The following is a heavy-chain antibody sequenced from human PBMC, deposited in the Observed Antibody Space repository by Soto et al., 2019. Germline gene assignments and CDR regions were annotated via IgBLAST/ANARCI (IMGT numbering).Heavy chain of an antibody. CDR2: IHPGGSDT. CDR3: ARQDGSALFFFDL. J-gene: IGHJ4*02. CDR1: GYNFIYW. V-gene: IGHV5-51*01. D-gene: IGHD6-19*01. Sequence: GESLKISCKGSGYNFIYWIAWVRQMPGRGLEWMGVIHPGGSDTRYSPSFQGQVTITADTSIGTAYLQWSSLKASDTAIYYCARQDGSALFFFDLWGLGTLVTVSS.